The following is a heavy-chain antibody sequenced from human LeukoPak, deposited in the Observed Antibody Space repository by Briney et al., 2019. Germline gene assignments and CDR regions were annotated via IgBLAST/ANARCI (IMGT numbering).Heavy chain of an antibody. D-gene: IGHD5-24*01. V-gene: IGHV1-46*01. J-gene: IGHJ5*02. CDR3: ARDREPITSFDP. Sequence: GASVKVSCKASGYTFTSYYMHWVRQAPGQGLEWMGIINPSGGSTSYAQKFHGRVTMTRDTSTSTVYMELSSLRSEDTAVYYCARDREPITSFDPWGQGTLVTVSS. CDR2: INPSGGST. CDR1: GYTFTSYY.